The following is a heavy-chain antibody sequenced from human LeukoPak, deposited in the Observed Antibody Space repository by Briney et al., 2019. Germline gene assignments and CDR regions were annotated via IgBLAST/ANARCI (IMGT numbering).Heavy chain of an antibody. D-gene: IGHD6-19*01. CDR3: ARDVAVAGSPPNY. CDR2: ISSSSSYI. J-gene: IGHJ4*02. CDR1: GFTFSSYS. V-gene: IGHV3-21*01. Sequence: KAGGSLRLSCAASGFTFSSYSMTWVRQAPGKGLEWVSSISSSSSYIYYADSVKGRFTISRDNAKNSLYLQMNSLRAEDTAVYYCARDVAVAGSPPNYWGQGTLVTVSS.